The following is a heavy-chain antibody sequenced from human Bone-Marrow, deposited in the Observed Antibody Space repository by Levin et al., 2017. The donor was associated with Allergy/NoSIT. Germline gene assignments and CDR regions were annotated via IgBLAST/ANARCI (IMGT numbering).Heavy chain of an antibody. V-gene: IGHV1-46*01. Sequence: GESLKISCKASGYTFTSYYMHWVRQAPGQGLEWMGIINPSGGSTSYAQKFQGRVTMTRDTSTSTVYMELSSLRSEDTAVYYCARFRGGLAGMDVWGQGTTVTVSS. CDR3: ARFRGGLAGMDV. CDR1: GYTFTSYY. CDR2: INPSGGST. J-gene: IGHJ6*02. D-gene: IGHD6-19*01.